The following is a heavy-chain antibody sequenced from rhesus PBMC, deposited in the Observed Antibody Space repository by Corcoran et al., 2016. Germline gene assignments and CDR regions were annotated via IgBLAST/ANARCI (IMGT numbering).Heavy chain of an antibody. Sequence: QVQLQESGPGLVKPSETLSLTCAFSGGSISGYYYWSWIRQPPGKGLEWIGGIYCSGGGNYLNSSLKSRVNLSVDTSKHQFSLKLSSVTAAETAVYYCASEQRMNTVTQFDYWGQGVLITVSS. D-gene: IGHD4-23*01. J-gene: IGHJ4*01. CDR2: IYCSGGGN. CDR3: ASEQRMNTVTQFDY. V-gene: IGHV4S14*01. CDR1: GGSISGYYY.